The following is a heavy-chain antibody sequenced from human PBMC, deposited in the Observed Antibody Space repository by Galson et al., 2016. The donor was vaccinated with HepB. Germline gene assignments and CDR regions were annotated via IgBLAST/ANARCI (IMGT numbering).Heavy chain of an antibody. CDR1: GLTFSNFW. Sequence: SLRLSCAASGLTFSNFWMTWVRQAPGKGLEWVANIHHDGTEKHYLDSVRGRFTISRDNAKSSLFLQMNSLRAEDTAVYFCARAYQYTLDYWGQGTLVTVSS. V-gene: IGHV3-7*04. CDR3: ARAYQYTLDY. CDR2: IHHDGTEK. D-gene: IGHD1-1*01. J-gene: IGHJ4*02.